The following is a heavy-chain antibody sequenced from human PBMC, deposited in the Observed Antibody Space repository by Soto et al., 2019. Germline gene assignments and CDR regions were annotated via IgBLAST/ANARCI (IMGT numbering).Heavy chain of an antibody. CDR3: AKDEISKAIRGDAFNF. CDR2: ISYDGSYQ. Sequence: GGSLRLSCAASGFTFSSDGMHWVRQAPGKGLEWVAVISYDGSYQYYVDSVKGRFTISRDNSKNTLYLQMNSLRAEDTAVYYCAKDEISKAIRGDAFNFWGQGTMVTVSS. D-gene: IGHD5-18*01. J-gene: IGHJ3*01. CDR1: GFTFSSDG. V-gene: IGHV3-30*18.